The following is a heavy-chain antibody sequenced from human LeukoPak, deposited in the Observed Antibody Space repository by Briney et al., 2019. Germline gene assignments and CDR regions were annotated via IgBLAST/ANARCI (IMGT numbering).Heavy chain of an antibody. CDR2: IYSSGST. CDR3: ARLTNSGYSSGWFPGYFDY. D-gene: IGHD6-19*01. Sequence: SETLSLTCNVSGGSIRGYYWSWIRQPPGKGLEWIGYIYSSGSTNYNPSLKSRVTISVDTSKNQFSLKLSSVTAADTAVYYCARLTNSGYSSGWFPGYFDYWGQGTLVTVSS. CDR1: GGSIRGYY. V-gene: IGHV4-59*12. J-gene: IGHJ4*02.